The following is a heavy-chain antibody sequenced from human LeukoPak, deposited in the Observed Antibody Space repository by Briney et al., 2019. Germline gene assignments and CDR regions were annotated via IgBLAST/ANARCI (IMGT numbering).Heavy chain of an antibody. J-gene: IGHJ5*02. CDR2: IYYSGST. CDR1: GGSISSSSYY. D-gene: IGHD2-2*01. CDR3: ARQRGYCSSISCYAWFDP. V-gene: IGHV4-39*01. Sequence: PSETLSLTCTVSGGSISSSSYYWGWIRQPPGKGLEWIGSIYYSGSTYYNPSLKSRVTISVDTSKNQFSLKLSSVIAADTAVYYCARQRGYCSSISCYAWFDPWGQGTLVTVSS.